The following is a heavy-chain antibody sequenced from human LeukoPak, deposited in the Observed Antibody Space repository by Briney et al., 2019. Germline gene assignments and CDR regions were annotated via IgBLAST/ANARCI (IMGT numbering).Heavy chain of an antibody. CDR3: ARLGVGARAFHI. Sequence: SGTLSLTCTVAGGSIRSNSYYWGWIPQPPGKGLEWIGSIHYSGSTYYNPSLKSRVTIYVDTSKNHFSLKRQCVTAADTAVYYCARLGVGARAFHIWGQGTMVTVSS. CDR1: GGSIRSNSYY. V-gene: IGHV4-39*01. CDR2: IHYSGST. J-gene: IGHJ3*02. D-gene: IGHD1-26*01.